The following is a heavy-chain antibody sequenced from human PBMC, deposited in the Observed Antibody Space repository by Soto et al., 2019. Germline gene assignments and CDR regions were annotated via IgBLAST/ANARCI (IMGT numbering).Heavy chain of an antibody. D-gene: IGHD1-1*01. CDR3: ARGRRGTTTPGFDY. Sequence: PSETLSLTCAVYGGSFSGYYWSWIRQPPGKGLEWIGEINHSGSTNYSPSLKSRVTISVDTSKNQFSLKLSSVTAADTAVYYCARGRRGTTTPGFDYWGQGTLVTVSS. CDR1: GGSFSGYY. J-gene: IGHJ4*02. V-gene: IGHV4-34*01. CDR2: INHSGST.